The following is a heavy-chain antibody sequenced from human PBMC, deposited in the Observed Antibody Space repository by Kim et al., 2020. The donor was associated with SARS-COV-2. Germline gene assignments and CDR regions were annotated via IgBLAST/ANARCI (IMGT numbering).Heavy chain of an antibody. D-gene: IGHD3-10*01. Sequence: GGSLRLSCAASGFTFSSYAMHWVRQAPGKGLEWVAVISYDGSNKYYADSVKGRFTISRDNSKNTLYLQMNSLRAEDTAVYYCARTPVLLWFRELLYYFD. V-gene: IGHV3-30-3*01. CDR3: ARTPVLLWFRELLYYFD. CDR1: GFTFSSYA. CDR2: ISYDGSNK. J-gene: IGHJ4*01.